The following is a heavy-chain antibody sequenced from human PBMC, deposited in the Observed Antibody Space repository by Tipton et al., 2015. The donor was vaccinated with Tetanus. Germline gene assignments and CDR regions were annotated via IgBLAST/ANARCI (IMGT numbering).Heavy chain of an antibody. CDR1: GGSFSGYY. V-gene: IGHV4-34*01. CDR3: ARLPGDSSGYGVDY. Sequence: TLSLTCAVYGGSFSGYYWSWIRQPPGKGLEWIGEINHSGSTNYNPSLKSRVTISVDTSKNQFSLKLSYVTAADTAVYYCARLPGDSSGYGVDYWGQGTLVTVSS. CDR2: INHSGST. D-gene: IGHD3-22*01. J-gene: IGHJ4*02.